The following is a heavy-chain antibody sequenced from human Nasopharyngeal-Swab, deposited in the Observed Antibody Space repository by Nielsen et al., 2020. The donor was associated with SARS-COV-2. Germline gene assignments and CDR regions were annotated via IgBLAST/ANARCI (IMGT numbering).Heavy chain of an antibody. CDR1: GFTFSDSA. D-gene: IGHD2-15*01. Sequence: GESLKISCAASGFTFSDSAVHWVRQASGKGLEWVGRVRSKANNYATAYAASVKGRFTISRDDSKNTAYLQMNSLETEDTAVYYCTRCGGGCYAGRDYWGQGTLVTVSS. CDR3: TRCGGGCYAGRDY. V-gene: IGHV3-73*01. J-gene: IGHJ4*02. CDR2: VRSKANNYAT.